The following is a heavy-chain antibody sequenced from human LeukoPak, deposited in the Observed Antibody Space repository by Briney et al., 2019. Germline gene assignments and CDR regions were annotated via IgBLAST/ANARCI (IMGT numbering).Heavy chain of an antibody. D-gene: IGHD3-10*01. Sequence: PSETLSLTCAVSGGSISSNSYYWGWIRQPPGKGLEWIGSIYYSGSTYYNPSLKSRVTTSVDTSKNQFSLKLSSVTAADTAVYYCARTRYYYNSRSYGAPYYFDYWGQGTLVTVSS. CDR1: GGSISSNSYY. CDR2: IYYSGST. CDR3: ARTRYYYNSRSYGAPYYFDY. J-gene: IGHJ4*02. V-gene: IGHV4-39*01.